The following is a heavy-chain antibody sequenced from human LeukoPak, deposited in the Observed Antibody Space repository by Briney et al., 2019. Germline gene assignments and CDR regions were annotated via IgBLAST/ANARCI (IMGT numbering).Heavy chain of an antibody. Sequence: GASVKVSCEASGYTFTTNGVSWVRQAPGQGLEWMGWISGYNDNTNYAQKFLDRVTMTTNTSTNTVYMELRSLRSDDTAIYYCTRSDDFAHYWFDPWGQGTLVTVSS. CDR1: GYTFTTNG. D-gene: IGHD3/OR15-3a*01. CDR3: TRSDDFAHYWFDP. J-gene: IGHJ5*02. V-gene: IGHV1-18*01. CDR2: ISGYNDNT.